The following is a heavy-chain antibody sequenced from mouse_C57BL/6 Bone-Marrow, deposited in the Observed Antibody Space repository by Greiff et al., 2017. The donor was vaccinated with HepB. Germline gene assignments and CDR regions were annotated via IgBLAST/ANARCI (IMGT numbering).Heavy chain of an antibody. CDR3: ARLWLRRSRDY. CDR2: INPNNGGT. J-gene: IGHJ2*01. D-gene: IGHD2-2*01. CDR1: GYTFTDYY. Sequence: EVQLQQSGPELVKPGASVKISCKASGYTFTDYYMNWVKQSHGKSLEWIGDINPNNGGTSHNQKFKGKATLTVDKSSSTAYMELRSLTSEDSAVYYCARLWLRRSRDYWGQGTTLTVSS. V-gene: IGHV1-26*01.